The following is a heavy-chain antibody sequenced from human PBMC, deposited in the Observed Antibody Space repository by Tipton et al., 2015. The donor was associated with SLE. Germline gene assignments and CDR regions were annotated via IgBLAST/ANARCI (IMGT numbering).Heavy chain of an antibody. V-gene: IGHV4-61*01. CDR3: ARADGYYGSGSYYKWDYYYYDYMDV. CDR1: GYSISSGYY. Sequence: LRLSCAVSGYSISSGYYWSWIRQPPGKGLEWIGYIYYSGSTNYNPSLKSRVTISVDTSKNQFSLKLSSVTAADTAVYYCARADGYYGSGSYYKWDYYYYDYMDVWGKGTTVTVSS. CDR2: IYYSGST. D-gene: IGHD3-10*01. J-gene: IGHJ6*03.